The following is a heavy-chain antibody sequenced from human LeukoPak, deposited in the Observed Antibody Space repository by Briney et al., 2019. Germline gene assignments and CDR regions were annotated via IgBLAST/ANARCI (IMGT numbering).Heavy chain of an antibody. Sequence: PSETLSLNCTVSYDSISSYFWSWFRQPPGKGLEWIGYIYYSGTTNYNPSLRSRVTMSVDTSKNQISLRLTSVTAADTAIYYCATKDGEQWGQGTLVTVSS. CDR2: IYYSGTT. J-gene: IGHJ4*02. CDR3: ATKDGEQ. D-gene: IGHD2-21*01. V-gene: IGHV4-59*01. CDR1: YDSISSYF.